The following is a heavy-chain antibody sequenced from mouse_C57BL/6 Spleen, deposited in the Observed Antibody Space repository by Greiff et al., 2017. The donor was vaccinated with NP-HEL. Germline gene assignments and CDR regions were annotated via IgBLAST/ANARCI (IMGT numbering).Heavy chain of an antibody. CDR3: ARFYYGSSYGWYFDV. V-gene: IGHV1-82*01. Sequence: VKLQESGPELVKPGASVKISCKASGYAFSSSWMNWVKQRPGKGLEWIGRIYPGDGDTNYNGKFKGKATLTADKSSSTAYMQLSSLTSEDSAVYFCARFYYGSSYGWYFDVWGTGTTVTVSS. D-gene: IGHD1-1*01. J-gene: IGHJ1*03. CDR1: GYAFSSSW. CDR2: IYPGDGDT.